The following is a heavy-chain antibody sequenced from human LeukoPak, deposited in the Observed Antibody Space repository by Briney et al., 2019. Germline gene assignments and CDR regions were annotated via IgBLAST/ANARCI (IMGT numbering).Heavy chain of an antibody. Sequence: PSETLSLTCAVSGYPISSGRYWGWIRQPPGKGLEWIGSVFHSGSTYYNPSLKSRVTISGDTSKNHFSLNLRSVTAADTAVYYCARSLSTAGIDYWGQGTLVTVSS. CDR1: GYPISSGRY. D-gene: IGHD2-2*01. CDR2: VFHSGST. V-gene: IGHV4-38-2*01. J-gene: IGHJ4*02. CDR3: ARSLSTAGIDY.